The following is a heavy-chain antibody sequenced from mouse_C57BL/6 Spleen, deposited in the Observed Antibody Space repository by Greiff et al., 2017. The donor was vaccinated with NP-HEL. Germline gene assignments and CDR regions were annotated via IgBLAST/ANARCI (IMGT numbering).Heavy chain of an antibody. CDR3: ARDWNYGAMDY. D-gene: IGHD1-1*01. CDR2: ISDGGSYT. Sequence: EVKLMESGGGLVKPGGSLKLSCAASGFTFSSYAMSWVRQTPEKRLEWVATISDGGSYTYYPDNVKGRFTISRDNAKNNLYLQMSHLKSEDTAMYYCARDWNYGAMDYWGQGTSVTVSS. CDR1: GFTFSSYA. J-gene: IGHJ4*01. V-gene: IGHV5-4*01.